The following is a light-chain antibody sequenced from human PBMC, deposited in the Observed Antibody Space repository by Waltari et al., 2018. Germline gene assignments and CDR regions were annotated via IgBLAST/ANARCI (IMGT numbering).Light chain of an antibody. CDR3: QQYNSFWT. CDR1: QDVSVW. CDR2: AAS. V-gene: IGKV1-5*01. Sequence: DSKMTKTPSTLSAYVGDRVTITCRASQDVSVWMAWYQLKPGQAPKLLIYAASSLQSGVPSRFSGSGSGTEFTLTISSLQPDDFATYYCQQYNSFWTFGQGTKVEIK. J-gene: IGKJ1*01.